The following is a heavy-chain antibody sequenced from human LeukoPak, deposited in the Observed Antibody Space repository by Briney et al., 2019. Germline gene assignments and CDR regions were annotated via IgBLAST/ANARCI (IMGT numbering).Heavy chain of an antibody. J-gene: IGHJ3*02. CDR2: IYTSGST. CDR1: GGSISSGSYY. D-gene: IGHD6-19*01. CDR3: ARGQYSSGWQPSRAFDI. V-gene: IGHV4-61*02. Sequence: SETLSLTCTVSGGSISSGSYYWSWIRQPAGKGLEWIGRIYTSGSTNYNPSLKSRVTISVDTSKNQFSLKLSSVTAADTAVYYCARGQYSSGWQPSRAFDIWGQGTMVTVSS.